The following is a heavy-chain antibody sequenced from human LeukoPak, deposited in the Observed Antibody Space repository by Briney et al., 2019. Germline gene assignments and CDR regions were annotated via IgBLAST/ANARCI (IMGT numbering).Heavy chain of an antibody. CDR1: NDSISSSSYY. CDR3: ASRPAGTVSFDC. V-gene: IGHV4-39*07. CDR2: IYYSGST. Sequence: SETLSLTCTVSNDSISSSSYYWGWIRQPPGKGLEWIGTIYYSGSTYYNPSLKSRVTISVDTSNNQFSLKLNSLIAADTAVYYCASRPAGTVSFDCWGQGTLVTVSS. D-gene: IGHD6-13*01. J-gene: IGHJ4*02.